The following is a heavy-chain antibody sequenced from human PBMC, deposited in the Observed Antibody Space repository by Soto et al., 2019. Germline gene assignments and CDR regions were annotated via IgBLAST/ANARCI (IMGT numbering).Heavy chain of an antibody. J-gene: IGHJ4*02. V-gene: IGHV5-51*03. CDR1: GYTFTSYW. D-gene: IGHD3-10*01. CDR3: ARLRGLGWFGEQSSFDS. Sequence: EVQLVQSGAEVKKPGDSVKISCKGSGYTFTSYWNGWVRQMPEKGLEWMGIIFTGDSDTRYCPSFQCRVSISDDKSISTASLQLNDLKASDTAIYYCARLRGLGWFGEQSSFDSWGQGTLVTVSS. CDR2: IFTGDSDT.